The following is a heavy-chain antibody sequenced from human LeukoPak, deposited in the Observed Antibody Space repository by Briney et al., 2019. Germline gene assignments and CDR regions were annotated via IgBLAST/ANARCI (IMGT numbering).Heavy chain of an antibody. J-gene: IGHJ4*02. Sequence: GGSLRLSCAASGFTFSSFEMNWVRQAPGKGLEWVSYISSSGSTIYYADSVKGRFTISRGNAKNSLYLQMSSLRAEDTAVYYCARDRSYGSFNYWGQGTLVTVSS. D-gene: IGHD5-18*01. V-gene: IGHV3-48*03. CDR1: GFTFSSFE. CDR2: ISSSGSTI. CDR3: ARDRSYGSFNY.